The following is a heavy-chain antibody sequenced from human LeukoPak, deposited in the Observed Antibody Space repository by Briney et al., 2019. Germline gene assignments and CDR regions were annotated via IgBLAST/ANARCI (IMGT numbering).Heavy chain of an antibody. J-gene: IGHJ4*02. CDR3: ARHRTEGPHSSGWYDY. V-gene: IGHV4-4*09. CDR1: GDSISNDDYY. Sequence: SETLSLTCTVSGDSISNDDYYWSWIRQLPGKGLEWIGYIYTSGSTNYNPSLKSRVTISVDTSKNQFSLKLSSVTAADTAVYYCARHRTEGPHSSGWYDYWGQGTLVTVSS. CDR2: IYTSGST. D-gene: IGHD6-19*01.